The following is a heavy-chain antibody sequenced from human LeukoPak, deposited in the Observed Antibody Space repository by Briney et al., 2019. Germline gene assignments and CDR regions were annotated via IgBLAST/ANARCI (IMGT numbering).Heavy chain of an antibody. CDR1: GFPFSSYG. V-gene: IGHV3-30*02. CDR2: IRYDGKTE. D-gene: IGHD2-21*01. Sequence: PGGSLRLSCTGSGFPFSSYGMHWVRQTPGRGLEWVAFIRYDGKTEYYADSVKGRFTIAREDSHSTVHLHMKDLRPDDAAVYFCAKDLPTVVMQSFDSWGQGTLVSVSS. J-gene: IGHJ4*02. CDR3: AKDLPTVVMQSFDS.